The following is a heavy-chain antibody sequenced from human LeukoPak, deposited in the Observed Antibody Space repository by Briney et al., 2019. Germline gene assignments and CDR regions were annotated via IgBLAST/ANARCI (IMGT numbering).Heavy chain of an antibody. D-gene: IGHD2-21*02. J-gene: IGHJ3*02. Sequence: GESLKISCKGSGYRFTSYWISWVRQMPGKGLEWMGRIDPSDSYTNYSPSFQGHVTISADKSISTAYLQWSSLKASDTAMYYCARRALPPAYCGGDCFDAFDIWGQGAMVTVSS. CDR3: ARRALPPAYCGGDCFDAFDI. CDR1: GYRFTSYW. V-gene: IGHV5-10-1*01. CDR2: IDPSDSYT.